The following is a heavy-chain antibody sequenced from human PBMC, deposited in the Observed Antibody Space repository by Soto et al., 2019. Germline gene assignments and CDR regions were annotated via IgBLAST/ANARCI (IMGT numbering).Heavy chain of an antibody. CDR1: GGSISSGDYY. CDR3: ASTMVRGAYYYYCMDV. J-gene: IGHJ6*02. CDR2: IYYSGST. V-gene: IGHV4-30-4*01. Sequence: SETLSLTCTVSGGSISSGDYYWSWIRQPPGKGLEWIGYIYYSGSTYYNPSLKSRVTISVDTSKNQFSLKLSSVTAADTAVYYCASTMVRGAYYYYCMDVWGQGTTVTVSS. D-gene: IGHD3-10*01.